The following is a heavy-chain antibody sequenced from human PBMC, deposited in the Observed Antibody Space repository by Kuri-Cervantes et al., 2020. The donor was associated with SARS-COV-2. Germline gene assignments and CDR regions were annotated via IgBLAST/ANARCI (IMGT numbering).Heavy chain of an antibody. CDR2: ISSDGINK. V-gene: IGHV3-30*04. Sequence: VGFLRLSCAASGFTFKTCAMHWVRQAPGKGLEWVAMISSDGINKSYADSVKGRFTISRDNSRNTLYLQIISLRTEDTAVFYCARARVGVFDFWGQGALVTVSS. CDR1: GFTFKTCA. D-gene: IGHD2-21*01. CDR3: ARARVGVFDF. J-gene: IGHJ4*02.